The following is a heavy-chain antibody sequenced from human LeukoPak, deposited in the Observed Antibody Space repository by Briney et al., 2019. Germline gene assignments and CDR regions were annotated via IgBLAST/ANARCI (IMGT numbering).Heavy chain of an antibody. Sequence: GGSLRLSCAASGFTFSSYSMNWVRQAPGKGLEWVSYISSSSSTKYYADSVKGRFTISRDNAKNSLYLQMNSLRAEDTAVYYCVGRYWYYDFGWWGQGTLVTASS. J-gene: IGHJ4*02. D-gene: IGHD3-3*01. CDR3: VGRYWYYDFGW. V-gene: IGHV3-48*01. CDR1: GFTFSSYS. CDR2: ISSSSSTK.